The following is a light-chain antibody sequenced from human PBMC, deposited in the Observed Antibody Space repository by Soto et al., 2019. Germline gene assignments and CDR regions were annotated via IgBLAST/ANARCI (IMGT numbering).Light chain of an antibody. CDR3: QHYDRSPRT. V-gene: IGKV3-20*01. CDR1: QSVSSSY. J-gene: IGKJ1*01. CDR2: DPS. Sequence: EIVLTQAPGTLSLSTGERATLASRASQSVSSSYLSWYQQKHGQAPRHHIYDPSSRATGIPDRFSGSGSGTDFTLTISRLEPEDFAVYYCQHYDRSPRTFGQGNKV.